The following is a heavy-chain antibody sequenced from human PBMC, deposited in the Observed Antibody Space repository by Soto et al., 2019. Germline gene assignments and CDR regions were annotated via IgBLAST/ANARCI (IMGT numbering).Heavy chain of an antibody. D-gene: IGHD3-3*01. Sequence: SETVSLTCTVSGGSISSYYWSWIRQPPGKGLEWIGYIYYSGSTNYNPSLKSRVTISVDTSKNQFSLKLSSVTAADTAVYYCARDNYDFWSGLTGYGMDVWGQGTTVTAP. V-gene: IGHV4-59*01. CDR3: ARDNYDFWSGLTGYGMDV. J-gene: IGHJ6*02. CDR2: IYYSGST. CDR1: GGSISSYY.